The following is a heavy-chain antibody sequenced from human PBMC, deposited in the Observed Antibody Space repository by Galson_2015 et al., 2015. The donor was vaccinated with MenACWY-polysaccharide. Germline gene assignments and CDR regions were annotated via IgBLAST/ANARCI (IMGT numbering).Heavy chain of an antibody. Sequence: TLSLTCSVSGDSITSAGYYWTWIRQHPETGLEWIGYILNNGRPKTNPSLRSRVTVSSDTSRNQFSLQLTSVTAADTAIYYCARVRGGQWPRYSMDVWGQGTTVTVSS. CDR3: ARVRGGQWPRYSMDV. V-gene: IGHV4-31*03. CDR1: GDSITSAGYY. J-gene: IGHJ6*02. D-gene: IGHD6-19*01. CDR2: ILNNGRP.